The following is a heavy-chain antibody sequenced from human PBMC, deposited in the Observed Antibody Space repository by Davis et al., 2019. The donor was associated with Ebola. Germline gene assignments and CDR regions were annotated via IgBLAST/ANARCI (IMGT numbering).Heavy chain of an antibody. CDR3: ATLSKTYCGRSNCYTRWGAFDI. CDR1: GGSFSGYY. J-gene: IGHJ3*02. CDR2: IIHSGRT. Sequence: PSETLSLTCAVYGGSFSGYYWSWIRQPPGQRLEWIGDIIHSGRTNYNPSLKSRVTISLDTTKNQFSLKLTSVTAADTAVYYCATLSKTYCGRSNCYTRWGAFDIWGLGTMVTVSS. D-gene: IGHD2-2*02. V-gene: IGHV4-34*12.